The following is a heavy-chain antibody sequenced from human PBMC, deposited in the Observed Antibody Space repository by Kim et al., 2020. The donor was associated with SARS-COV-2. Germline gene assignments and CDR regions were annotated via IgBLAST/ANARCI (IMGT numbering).Heavy chain of an antibody. V-gene: IGHV3-23*01. D-gene: IGHD3-9*01. Sequence: GGSLRLSCAASGFTFSNYAMTWVRQAPGKGLEWVSGIGGSGGRTYYADSVKGRFTISRDNSKNTLYLQMSSLRAEDTAVYYCAKDLMSHPSRYYDILTGYFDYWGQGTLVTVSS. J-gene: IGHJ4*02. CDR2: IGGSGGRT. CDR1: GFTFSNYA. CDR3: AKDLMSHPSRYYDILTGYFDY.